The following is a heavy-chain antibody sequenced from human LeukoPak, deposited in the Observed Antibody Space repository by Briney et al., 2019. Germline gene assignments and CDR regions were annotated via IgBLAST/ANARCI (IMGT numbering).Heavy chain of an antibody. CDR1: GFTFSSYA. CDR3: ARGVVVVVAATSNWFDP. V-gene: IGHV3-30*04. D-gene: IGHD2-15*01. Sequence: GGSLRLSCAASGFTFSSYAMHWVRQAPGKGLEWVAVISYDGSNKNYADSVKGRFTISRDNSKNTLYLQMNSLRAEDTAVYYCARGVVVVVAATSNWFDPWGQGTLVTVSS. CDR2: ISYDGSNK. J-gene: IGHJ5*02.